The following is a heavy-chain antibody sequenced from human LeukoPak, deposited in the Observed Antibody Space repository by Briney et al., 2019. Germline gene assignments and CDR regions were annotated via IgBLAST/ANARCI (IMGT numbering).Heavy chain of an antibody. D-gene: IGHD2-15*01. V-gene: IGHV3-30*04. J-gene: IGHJ6*02. Sequence: PGTSLRLSCVASGFTFNDYTMHWVRQAPGKGLEWVAVISYDGSNKYDADSVKGRFTISRDNSKNTLFLQMNSLRAEDTAVYYCARDGYVRGGSWDYYYYGLDVWGQGTTVIVSS. CDR1: GFTFNDYT. CDR2: ISYDGSNK. CDR3: ARDGYVRGGSWDYYYYGLDV.